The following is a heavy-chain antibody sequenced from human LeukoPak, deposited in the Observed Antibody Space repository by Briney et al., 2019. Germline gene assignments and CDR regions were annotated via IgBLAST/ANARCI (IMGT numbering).Heavy chain of an antibody. CDR2: ISGSGGST. V-gene: IGHV3-23*01. J-gene: IGHJ6*02. CDR1: GFTFSSFA. CDR3: ARRRGGNYYYYYGMDV. Sequence: PGGSLRLSCAASGFTFSSFAMSWDRHAPGKGLEWVSAISGSGGSTYYADSMKGRFTISRDNSKNTLYLQVNSLRAEDTAVYYCARRRGGNYYYYYGMDVWGQGTTVTVSS. D-gene: IGHD1-1*01.